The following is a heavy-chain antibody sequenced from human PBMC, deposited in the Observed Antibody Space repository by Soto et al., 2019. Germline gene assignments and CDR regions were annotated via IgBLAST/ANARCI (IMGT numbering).Heavy chain of an antibody. Sequence: SGESLKISCKGSGYSFTSYWIGWVRQMPGKGLEWMGIIYPGDSDTRYSPSFQGQVTISADKSISTAYLQWSSLKASDTAMYYCARHLRASYRPYYFDYWGQGTLVTVSS. V-gene: IGHV5-51*01. CDR1: GYSFTSYW. D-gene: IGHD2-21*01. CDR2: IYPGDSDT. CDR3: ARHLRASYRPYYFDY. J-gene: IGHJ4*02.